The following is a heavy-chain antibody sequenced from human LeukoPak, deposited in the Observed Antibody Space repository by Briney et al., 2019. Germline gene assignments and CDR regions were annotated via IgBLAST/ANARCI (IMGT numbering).Heavy chain of an antibody. CDR3: ARVWRRMGVYSDY. D-gene: IGHD3-16*01. Sequence: GGSLRLSCAASGFTFSSYWMHWVRQAPGKGLVWVSRINSDGSSTSYADSVKGRFTISRDNAKNTLYLQMNSLRAEDTAVYYCARVWRRMGVYSDYWGQGTLVTVSS. J-gene: IGHJ4*02. CDR2: INSDGSST. V-gene: IGHV3-74*01. CDR1: GFTFSSYW.